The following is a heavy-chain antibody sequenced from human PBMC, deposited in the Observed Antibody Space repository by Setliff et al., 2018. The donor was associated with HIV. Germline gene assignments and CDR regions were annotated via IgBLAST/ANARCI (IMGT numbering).Heavy chain of an antibody. D-gene: IGHD1-26*01. Sequence: GGSLRLSCVASGFTFSDNGMVWVRQAPGKGLVWVSRISPDGSVINYAGSVKGRFTISRDNAKNTLYLQMNGLRAEDTAVYYCVRGIVGASVFNYWGQGTQVTVSS. J-gene: IGHJ4*02. V-gene: IGHV3-74*01. CDR3: VRGIVGASVFNY. CDR2: ISPDGSVI. CDR1: GFTFSDNG.